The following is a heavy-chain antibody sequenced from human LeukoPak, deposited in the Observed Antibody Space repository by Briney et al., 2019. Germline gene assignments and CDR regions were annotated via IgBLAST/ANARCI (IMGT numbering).Heavy chain of an antibody. CDR3: ARDIAVADKYYYYGMDV. CDR2: ISGSGGST. V-gene: IGHV3-23*01. D-gene: IGHD6-19*01. J-gene: IGHJ6*02. CDR1: GFTSSSYA. Sequence: PGGSLRLSCAASGFTSSSYAMSWVRQAPGKGLEWVSAISGSGGSTYYADSVKGRFTISRDNSKNSLYLQMNSLRAEDTAVYYCARDIAVADKYYYYGMDVWGQGTTVTVSS.